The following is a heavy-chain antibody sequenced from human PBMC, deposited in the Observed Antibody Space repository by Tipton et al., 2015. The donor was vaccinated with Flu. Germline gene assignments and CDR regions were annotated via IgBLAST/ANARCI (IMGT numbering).Heavy chain of an antibody. CDR1: GGSISSYY. V-gene: IGHV4-59*06. CDR2: VYYTGTT. CDR3: AREGPYVYGMDV. D-gene: IGHD3-10*02. J-gene: IGHJ6*02. Sequence: TLSLTCTVSGGSISSYYWTWVRQPPGKGLEWIGNVYYTGTTQYNPSLQSRLSISIDTSKNQFSLILNSVTAADTAIYYCAREGPYVYGMDVWGQGSAVTVSS.